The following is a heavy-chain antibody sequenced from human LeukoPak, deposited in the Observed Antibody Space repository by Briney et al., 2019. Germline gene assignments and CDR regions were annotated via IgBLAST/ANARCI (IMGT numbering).Heavy chain of an antibody. D-gene: IGHD3-16*01. CDR1: GFTFDDYA. CDR2: ISWNSGTI. V-gene: IGHV3-9*01. Sequence: PGRSLRLSCAASGFTFDDYAMHWVRQAPGKGLEWVSAISWNSGTINYADSVKGRFTISRDNAKNSLYLHMRSLRAEDTALYYCLKVGAVLPDAFDVWGQGTMVTVSS. J-gene: IGHJ3*01. CDR3: LKVGAVLPDAFDV.